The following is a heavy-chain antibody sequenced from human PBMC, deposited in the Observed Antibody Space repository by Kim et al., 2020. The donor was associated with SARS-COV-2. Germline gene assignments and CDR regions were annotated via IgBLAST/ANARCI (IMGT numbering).Heavy chain of an antibody. J-gene: IGHJ4*02. CDR3: AKDTGAYSSSSLDY. V-gene: IGHV3-23*01. Sequence: ADSVKGRFTISRDKSKNTLYLQMNSLRAEDTAVYYCAKDTGAYSSSSLDYWGQGTLVTVSS. D-gene: IGHD6-6*01.